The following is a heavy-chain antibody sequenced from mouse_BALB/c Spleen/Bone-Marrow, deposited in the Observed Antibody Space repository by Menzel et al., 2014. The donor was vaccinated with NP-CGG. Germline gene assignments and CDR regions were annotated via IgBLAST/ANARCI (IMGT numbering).Heavy chain of an antibody. CDR2: ISSGSSTI. V-gene: IGHV5-17*02. CDR3: ARSGYYGSSPYYAMDY. CDR1: GFTFSSLG. Sequence: EVQRVESGGGLVQPGGSRKLSRAASGFTFSSLGMHWVRQAPEKGLEWVAYISSGSSTIYYADTVKGRFTISRDNPKNTLFLQMTSLRSEDTAMYYCARSGYYGSSPYYAMDYWGQGTSVTVSS. D-gene: IGHD1-1*01. J-gene: IGHJ4*01.